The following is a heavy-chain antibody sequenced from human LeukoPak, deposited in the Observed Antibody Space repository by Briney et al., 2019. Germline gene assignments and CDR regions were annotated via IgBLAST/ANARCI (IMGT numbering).Heavy chain of an antibody. V-gene: IGHV3-74*01. CDR2: INSGGST. Sequence: GGSLRLSCAASGFTFSSSWMHWVRQAPGKGLVWVSRINSGGSTFYSDFVKGRFTISRDDGNNTLYLQMNSLRAEDTALYYCAGAGNGVRADSWGQGTLVTVSS. CDR3: AGAGNGVRADS. J-gene: IGHJ4*02. D-gene: IGHD3-3*01. CDR1: GFTFSSSW.